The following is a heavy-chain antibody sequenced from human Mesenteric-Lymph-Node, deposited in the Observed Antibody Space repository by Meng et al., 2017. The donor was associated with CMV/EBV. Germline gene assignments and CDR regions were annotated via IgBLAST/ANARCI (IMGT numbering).Heavy chain of an antibody. CDR3: ARQPVYGSGFDY. J-gene: IGHJ4*02. V-gene: IGHV4-39*01. CDR2: IYYSGST. D-gene: IGHD2-8*01. Sequence: CPVSGGSISSSSYYWGWIRQPPGKGLEWIGSIYYSGSTYYNPSLKSRVTISVDTSKNQFSLKLSSVTAADTAVYYCARQPVYGSGFDYWGQGTLVTVSS. CDR1: GGSISSSSYY.